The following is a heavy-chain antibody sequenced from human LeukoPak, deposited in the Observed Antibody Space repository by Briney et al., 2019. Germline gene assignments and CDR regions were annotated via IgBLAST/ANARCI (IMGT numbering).Heavy chain of an antibody. Sequence: SETLSLTCTVSGGSISSSSYYWGWIRQPPGKGLEWIGSIYYSGSTYYNPSLKSRVTISVDTSKNQFSLKLSSVTAADTAVYYCARQGSMVRGVSNLGWFDPWGQGTLVTVSS. CDR2: IYYSGST. D-gene: IGHD3-10*01. V-gene: IGHV4-39*01. J-gene: IGHJ5*02. CDR3: ARQGSMVRGVSNLGWFDP. CDR1: GGSISSSSYY.